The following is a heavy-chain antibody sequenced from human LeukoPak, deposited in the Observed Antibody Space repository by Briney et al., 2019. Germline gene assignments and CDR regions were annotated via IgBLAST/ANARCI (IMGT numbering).Heavy chain of an antibody. V-gene: IGHV4-30-4*08. D-gene: IGHD2-2*01. CDR1: GGPISSGDYY. J-gene: IGHJ5*02. CDR2: TYYSGST. Sequence: SETLSLTCTVSGGPISSGDYYWSWIRQPPGKGLECIGYTYYSGSTYYNPSLKSRVTISVDTSKNHFSLKLSSVTAADTAVYYCARGTNIVVVPAALPNWFDPWGQGTLVTVSS. CDR3: ARGTNIVVVPAALPNWFDP.